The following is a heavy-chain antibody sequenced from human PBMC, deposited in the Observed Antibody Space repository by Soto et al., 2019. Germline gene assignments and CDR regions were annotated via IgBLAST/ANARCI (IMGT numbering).Heavy chain of an antibody. V-gene: IGHV1-46*01. CDR3: ARGYSGYDAALDY. Sequence: ASVKVSCKASGYTFTTYYMHWVRQAPGQGLEWMGVINPNSERSNYSPSLKSRVTMSIDTSKNQFSLKLTSVTAADTAVYYCARGYSGYDAALDYWGQGTLVTVSS. D-gene: IGHD5-12*01. CDR2: INPNSERS. CDR1: GYTFTTYY. J-gene: IGHJ4*01.